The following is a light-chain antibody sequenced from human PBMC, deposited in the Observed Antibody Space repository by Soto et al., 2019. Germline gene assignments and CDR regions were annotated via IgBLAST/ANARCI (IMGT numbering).Light chain of an antibody. CDR3: QAWDSVTAWV. J-gene: IGLJ3*02. V-gene: IGLV3-1*01. CDR1: KLGDKY. CDR2: QDN. Sequence: SYELTQPPSVSVSPGQTASITCSGDKLGDKYGCWYQQKPGQSPVLVIYQDNKRPSGIPERFSGSNSGNTATLTISGTQAMDEADYYGQAWDSVTAWVFGGGTKLTVL.